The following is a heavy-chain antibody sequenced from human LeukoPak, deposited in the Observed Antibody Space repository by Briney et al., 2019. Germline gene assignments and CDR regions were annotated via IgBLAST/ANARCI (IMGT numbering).Heavy chain of an antibody. D-gene: IGHD5-24*01. CDR3: ARVVDGYNVYYYYYMDV. CDR1: GFTVSSNY. J-gene: IGHJ6*03. V-gene: IGHV3-66*02. Sequence: PGGSLRLSCAASGFTVSSNYMSWVRQAPGKGLEWVSVIYSGGSTYYADSVKGRFTISRDNSKNTLCLQMNSLRAEDTAVYYCARVVDGYNVYYYYYMDVWGKGTTVTVSS. CDR2: IYSGGST.